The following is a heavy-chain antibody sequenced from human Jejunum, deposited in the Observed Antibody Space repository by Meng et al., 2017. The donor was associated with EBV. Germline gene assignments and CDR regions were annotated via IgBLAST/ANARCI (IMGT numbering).Heavy chain of an antibody. J-gene: IGHJ4*01. CDR1: GYTFNRYG. CDR3: ARDSSGYNANDKVSDY. V-gene: IGHV1-18*01. D-gene: IGHD5-12*01. CDR2: ITVYNGNT. Sequence: VRLVQSGGEVKNPGASVKVSCKTSGYTFNRYGISWVRQAPGHGPEWMGWITVYNGNTNYAPRLQGRVTMTTDLSTSTAYMELRSLRSDDTAVYYCARDSSGYNANDKVSDYWGQGTLVTVSS.